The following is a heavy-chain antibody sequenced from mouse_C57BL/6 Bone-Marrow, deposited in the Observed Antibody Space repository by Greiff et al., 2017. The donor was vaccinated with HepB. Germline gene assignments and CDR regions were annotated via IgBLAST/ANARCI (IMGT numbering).Heavy chain of an antibody. CDR3: ARGRGNYGSTMDY. D-gene: IGHD1-1*01. CDR1: GYAFSSYW. J-gene: IGHJ4*01. V-gene: IGHV1-80*01. CDR2: IYPGDGDT. Sequence: VQLQQSGAELVKPGASVKISCKASGYAFSSYWMNWVKQSPGKGLEWIGQIYPGDGDTNYNGKFKGKATLTADKSSSTAYMQLSSLTSEDSAVYFCARGRGNYGSTMDYWGQGTSVTVSS.